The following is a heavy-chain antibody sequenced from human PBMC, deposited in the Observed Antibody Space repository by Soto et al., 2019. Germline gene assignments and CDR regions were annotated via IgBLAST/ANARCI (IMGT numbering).Heavy chain of an antibody. J-gene: IGHJ4*02. Sequence: EVQLVESGGGLVKPGGSLRLSCAASGFTFSSYSMNWVRQAPGKGLEWVSSISSSRSYIYYADSVKGRFTISRDNAKNSLYLQMNSLRAEDTAVYYCARGPDRTIFGVVKSFDYWGQGTLVTVSS. CDR1: GFTFSSYS. D-gene: IGHD3-3*01. CDR3: ARGPDRTIFGVVKSFDY. V-gene: IGHV3-21*01. CDR2: ISSSRSYI.